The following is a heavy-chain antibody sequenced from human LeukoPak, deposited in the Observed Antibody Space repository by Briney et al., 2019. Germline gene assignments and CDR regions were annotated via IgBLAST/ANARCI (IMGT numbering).Heavy chain of an antibody. CDR1: GYTFTGYY. CDR2: INPNSGGT. V-gene: IGHV1-2*02. CDR3: ARSGSSWFTYYYYMDV. J-gene: IGHJ6*03. D-gene: IGHD6-13*01. Sequence: ASVKVSCKASGYTFTGYYMHWVRQAPGQGLEWVGWINPNSGGTNYAQKFQGRVTMTRDTSISTAYMELSSLRSEDTAVYYCARSGSSWFTYYYYMDVWGKGTTVTISS.